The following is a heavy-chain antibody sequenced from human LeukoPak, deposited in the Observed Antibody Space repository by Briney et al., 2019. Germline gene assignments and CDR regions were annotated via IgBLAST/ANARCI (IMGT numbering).Heavy chain of an antibody. D-gene: IGHD3-10*01. CDR3: ARDSGVYGSGSYFDY. CDR1: GGSFSGYY. CDR2: INHSGST. Sequence: SSETLSLTCAVYGGSFSGYYWSWIRQPPGKGLEWIGEINHSGSTNYNPSLKSRVTISVDTSKNQFSLKLSSVTAADTAVYYCARDSGVYGSGSYFDYWGQGTLVTVSS. V-gene: IGHV4-34*01. J-gene: IGHJ4*02.